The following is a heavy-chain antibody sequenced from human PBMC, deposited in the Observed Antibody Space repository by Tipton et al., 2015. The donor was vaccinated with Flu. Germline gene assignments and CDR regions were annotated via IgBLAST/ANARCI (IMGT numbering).Heavy chain of an antibody. V-gene: IGHV4-59*01. CDR2: SSGSSGHT. CDR1: GGSISDYY. J-gene: IGHJ4*02. Sequence: LRLSCTVSGGSISDYYWSWIRQPPGKGLVWIAYSSGSSGHTNYNPSLKSRVTISVDTSKNQFSLKLSSVTAADTAVYYCATEYRGGGNRYYFDYWGQGTLVTVSS. D-gene: IGHD4-23*01. CDR3: ATEYRGGGNRYYFDY.